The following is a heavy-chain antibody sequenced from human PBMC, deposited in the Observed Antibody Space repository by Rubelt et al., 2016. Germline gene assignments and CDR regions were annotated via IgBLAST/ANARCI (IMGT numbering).Heavy chain of an antibody. Sequence: QVQLVESGGGVVQPGRSLRLSCAASGFTFSNYGMHWVRQAPGKGLEWVAVISYDGSNKSYVDSVKGRFTVSRDNSKNTVYLQMKGLRAEDTAIYYCAKAYDYDSSGHYYSHFDSWGQGTLVTVSS. CDR1: GFTFSNYG. D-gene: IGHD3-22*01. J-gene: IGHJ4*02. CDR2: ISYDGSNK. CDR3: AKAYDYDSSGHYYSHFDS. V-gene: IGHV3-30*18.